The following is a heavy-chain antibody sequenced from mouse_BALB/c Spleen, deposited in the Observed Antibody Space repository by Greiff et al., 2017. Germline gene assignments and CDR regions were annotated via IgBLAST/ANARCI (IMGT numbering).Heavy chain of an antibody. CDR2: IDPENGNT. Sequence: VQLQQPGAELVKPGASVKLSCKASGFNIKDYYMHWVKQRPEQGLEWIGWIDPENGNTIYDPKFQGKASITADTSSNTAYLQLSSLTSEDTAVYYCALDSSGYETYWGQGTTLTVSS. CDR3: ALDSSGYETY. CDR1: GFNIKDYY. D-gene: IGHD3-2*01. V-gene: IGHV14-1*02. J-gene: IGHJ2*01.